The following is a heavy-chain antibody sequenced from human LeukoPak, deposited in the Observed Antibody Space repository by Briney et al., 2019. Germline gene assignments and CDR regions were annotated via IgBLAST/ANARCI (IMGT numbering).Heavy chain of an antibody. CDR3: ARWVGSNYDHYYYYMDV. J-gene: IGHJ6*03. CDR2: IIPIFGTA. D-gene: IGHD4-11*01. V-gene: IGHV1-69*05. Sequence: ASVKVSCKASGGTFSSYAISWVRQAPGQGLEWMGGIIPIFGTANYAQEFQGRVTITTDESTSTAYMELSSLRSEDTAVYYCARWVGSNYDHYYYYMDVWGKGTTVTVSS. CDR1: GGTFSSYA.